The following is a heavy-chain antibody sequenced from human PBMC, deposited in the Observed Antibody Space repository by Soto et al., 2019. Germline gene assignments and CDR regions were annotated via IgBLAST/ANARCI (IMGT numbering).Heavy chain of an antibody. J-gene: IGHJ3*02. CDR1: GYTLTELS. CDR3: ATCMRYCGGDCPDAFDI. CDR2: FDPEDGET. V-gene: IGHV1-24*01. Sequence: ASVKVSCKVSGYTLTELSMHWVRQAPGKGLEWMGGFDPEDGETIYAQKFQGRVTMTEDTSTDTAYMELSSLRSEDTAVYYCATCMRYCGGDCPDAFDILGQGTMVTVSS. D-gene: IGHD2-21*02.